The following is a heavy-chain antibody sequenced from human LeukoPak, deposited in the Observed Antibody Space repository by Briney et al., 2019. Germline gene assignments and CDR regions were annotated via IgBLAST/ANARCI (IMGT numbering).Heavy chain of an antibody. CDR1: GFTFSNYA. V-gene: IGHV3-23*01. CDR3: AESSGGIFGPFDL. CDR2: ISGSGDST. D-gene: IGHD2/OR15-2a*01. Sequence: GGSLRLSCAASGFTFSNYAMSWVRQAPGKGLEWVSPISGSGDSTYYADSVKGRFTIYKDNSKNTLYLQMNSVRAEDTAVCYCAESSGGIFGPFDLWGRGTLVTVSP. J-gene: IGHJ2*01.